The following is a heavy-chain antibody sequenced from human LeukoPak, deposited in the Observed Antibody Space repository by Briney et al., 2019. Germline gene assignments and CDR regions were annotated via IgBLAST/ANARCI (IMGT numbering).Heavy chain of an antibody. J-gene: IGHJ4*02. CDR2: ISTGTYI. CDR1: GFTFSRFE. V-gene: IGHV3-48*03. CDR3: TREQDREAAATVIGDS. Sequence: GGSLRLSCLASGFTFSRFEMNWVRQAPGKGLEWISHISTGTYIAYADSVKGRFTISRDNAKNSLYLQMNSLRAEDTAVYYCTREQDREAAATVIGDSWGQGTLVTVSS. D-gene: IGHD2-15*01.